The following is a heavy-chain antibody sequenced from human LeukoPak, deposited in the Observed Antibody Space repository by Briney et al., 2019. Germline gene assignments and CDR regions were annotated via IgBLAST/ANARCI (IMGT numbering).Heavy chain of an antibody. CDR2: INPSGDST. V-gene: IGHV1-46*01. CDR3: ARGYCSSTSCYPNWFDP. D-gene: IGHD2-2*01. Sequence: ASVKVSCKASGYTFTSYYMHWVRQAPGQGLEWMGIINPSGDSTSYAQKFQGRVTMTRDTSTSTVYMELSSLRSEDTAVYYCARGYCSSTSCYPNWFDPWGQGTLVTVSS. CDR1: GYTFTSYY. J-gene: IGHJ5*02.